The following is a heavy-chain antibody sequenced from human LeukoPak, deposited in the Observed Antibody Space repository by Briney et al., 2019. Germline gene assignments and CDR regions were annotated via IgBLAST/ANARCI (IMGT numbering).Heavy chain of an antibody. J-gene: IGHJ4*02. CDR1: GYSFTNYW. V-gene: IGHV5-51*01. Sequence: GESLKISCEGSGYSFTNYWIGWVRQMPGKGLEWMGIIYPGDSDTRYSPSFQGQVTISADKSISTAYLQWSSLKASDTAMYYCARGPKYSSGWYISLEDSLYYFDYWGQGTLVTASS. CDR2: IYPGDSDT. D-gene: IGHD6-19*01. CDR3: ARGPKYSSGWYISLEDSLYYFDY.